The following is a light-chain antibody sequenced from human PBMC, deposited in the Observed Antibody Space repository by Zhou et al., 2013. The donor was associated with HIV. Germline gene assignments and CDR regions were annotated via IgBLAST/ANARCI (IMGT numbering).Light chain of an antibody. CDR1: ESINSW. CDR3: QQYNDYPMYT. CDR2: RSS. J-gene: IGKJ2*01. Sequence: DIQMTQSPSTLSASVGDRVTITCRASESINSWLAWYQQKPGKAPNLLIYRSSTLESGVPSRFSGSGSGTEFTLTISSLQPDDFATYYCQQYNDYPMYTFGQGTKLEIK. V-gene: IGKV1-5*03.